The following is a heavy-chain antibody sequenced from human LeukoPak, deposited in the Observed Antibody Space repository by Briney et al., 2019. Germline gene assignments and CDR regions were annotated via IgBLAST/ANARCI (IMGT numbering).Heavy chain of an antibody. D-gene: IGHD3-3*01. CDR2: INPNSGGT. Sequence: ASVKVSCKASGYTFTGYYMHWVRQAPGQGLEWMGWINPNSGGTNYAQKFQGRVTMTRDTSISTAYMELSRLRSDDTAVYYCARDQSGRPYYDFWSGYYTGTPSRGGSFDYWGQGTLVTVSS. CDR1: GYTFTGYY. J-gene: IGHJ4*02. CDR3: ARDQSGRPYYDFWSGYYTGTPSRGGSFDY. V-gene: IGHV1-2*02.